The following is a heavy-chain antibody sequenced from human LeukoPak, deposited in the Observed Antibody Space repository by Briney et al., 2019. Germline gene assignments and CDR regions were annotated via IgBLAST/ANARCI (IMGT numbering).Heavy chain of an antibody. CDR2: ISGSGGST. V-gene: IGHV3-23*01. CDR3: AKDQYYYDSSGYSANDAFDI. Sequence: GGSLRLSCAASGFTFSSYGMSWVRQATGKGLEWVSAISGSGGSTYYADSVKGRFTISRDNSKNTLYLQMNSLRAEDTAVYYCAKDQYYYDSSGYSANDAFDIWGQGTMVTVSS. D-gene: IGHD3-22*01. CDR1: GFTFSSYG. J-gene: IGHJ3*02.